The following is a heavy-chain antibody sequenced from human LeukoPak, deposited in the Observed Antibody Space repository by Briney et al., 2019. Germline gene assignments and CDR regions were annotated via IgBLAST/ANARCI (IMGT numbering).Heavy chain of an antibody. CDR2: IYPGDSDT. Sequence: GASVKVSCKASGYTFTSYWIGWVRQMPGKGLEWMGIIYPGDSDTRYSPSFQGQVTISADKSISTAYLQWSSLKASDTAMYYCARQLTGTTGLIWGQGTLVTVSS. D-gene: IGHD1-7*01. J-gene: IGHJ4*02. CDR3: ARQLTGTTGLI. CDR1: GYTFTSYW. V-gene: IGHV5-51*01.